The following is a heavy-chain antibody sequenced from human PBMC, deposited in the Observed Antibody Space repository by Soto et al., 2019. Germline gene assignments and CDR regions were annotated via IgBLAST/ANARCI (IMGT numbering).Heavy chain of an antibody. CDR2: IWYDGSNK. J-gene: IGHJ4*02. D-gene: IGHD6-13*01. Sequence: QVQLVESGGGVVQPGRSLRLSCAASGFTFSSYGRHWVRQAPGKGLEWVAVIWYDGSNKYYADSVKGRFTISRDNSKNTLYLQMNSLRAEDTAVYYCARSAAAGTYFDYWGQGTLVTVSS. CDR1: GFTFSSYG. CDR3: ARSAAAGTYFDY. V-gene: IGHV3-33*01.